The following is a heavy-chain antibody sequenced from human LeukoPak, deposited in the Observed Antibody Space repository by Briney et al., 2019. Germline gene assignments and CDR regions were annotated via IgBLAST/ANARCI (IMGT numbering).Heavy chain of an antibody. CDR3: ARDLAAAGTRCFDP. D-gene: IGHD6-13*01. CDR2: IYYSGST. Sequence: PSETLSLTCTVSGGSISSYYWSWIRQPPGKGLEWIGYIYYSGSTNYNPSLKSRVTISVDTSKNQFSLKLSSVTAADTAVYYCARDLAAAGTRCFDPWGQGTLVTVSS. CDR1: GGSISSYY. J-gene: IGHJ5*02. V-gene: IGHV4-59*01.